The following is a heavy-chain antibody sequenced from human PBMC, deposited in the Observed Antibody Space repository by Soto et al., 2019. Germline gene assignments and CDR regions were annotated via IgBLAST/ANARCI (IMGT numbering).Heavy chain of an antibody. J-gene: IGHJ4*02. Sequence: QPGGSLRLSCAASGFTFSSYAMSWVRQAPGKGLEWVSAISGSGGSTYYADSVKGRFTISRDNSKNTLYLQMNSLRAEDTAVYYCAKVNRRPSIDYGSGSYYKGGLDYWGQGTLVTVSS. D-gene: IGHD3-10*01. CDR1: GFTFSSYA. CDR2: ISGSGGST. CDR3: AKVNRRPSIDYGSGSYYKGGLDY. V-gene: IGHV3-23*01.